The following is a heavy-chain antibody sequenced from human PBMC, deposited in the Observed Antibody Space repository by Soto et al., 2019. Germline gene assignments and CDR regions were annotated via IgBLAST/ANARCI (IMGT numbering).Heavy chain of an antibody. V-gene: IGHV4-39*01. CDR1: GGSISSSSYY. CDR2: IYYSGST. J-gene: IGHJ4*02. Sequence: SETLSLTCTVSGGSISSSSYYWGWIRQPPGKGLEWIGSIYYSGSTYYNPSLKSRVTISVDTSKNQFSLKLSSVTAADTAVYYCARHDLGIVVVAATPYYFDYWGQGTLVTVSS. D-gene: IGHD2-15*01. CDR3: ARHDLGIVVVAATPYYFDY.